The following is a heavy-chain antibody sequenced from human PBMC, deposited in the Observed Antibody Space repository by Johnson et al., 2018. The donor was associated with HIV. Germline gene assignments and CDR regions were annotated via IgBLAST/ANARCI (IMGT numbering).Heavy chain of an antibody. J-gene: IGHJ3*02. CDR1: GFTVSNNY. Sequence: VLLVESGGGLVQPGESLRLSCAASGFTVSNNYMHWVRQAPGKGLEWVSVIYSGGNTYYADSVKGRFIISIDNFNNTLYLQMNSLRAEDTAVYYCARDGNAGYCTNGVCYKDAFDIWGQGIMVTVSS. V-gene: IGHV3-66*01. CDR2: IYSGGNT. D-gene: IGHD2-8*01. CDR3: ARDGNAGYCTNGVCYKDAFDI.